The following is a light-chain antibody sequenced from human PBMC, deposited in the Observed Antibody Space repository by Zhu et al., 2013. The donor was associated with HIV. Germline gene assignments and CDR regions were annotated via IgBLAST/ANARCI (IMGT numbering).Light chain of an antibody. CDR3: QQYYSTPHT. CDR2: DAS. Sequence: DIVMTQSPGTLSVSPGERVTLSCRASQSVSSGLAWYQQKPGQAPRLLIYDASNRATGIPARFSGSGSGSDFTLTISSLQAEDVAVYYCQQYYSTPHTFGQGTKLGIK. V-gene: IGKV3D-15*01. J-gene: IGKJ2*01. CDR1: QSVSSG.